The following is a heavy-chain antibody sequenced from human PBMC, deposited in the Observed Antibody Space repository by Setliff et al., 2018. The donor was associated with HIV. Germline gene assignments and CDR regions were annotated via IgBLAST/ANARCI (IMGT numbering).Heavy chain of an antibody. V-gene: IGHV4-39*02. J-gene: IGHJ4*02. CDR2: SHYTGNS. D-gene: IGHD6-19*01. CDR1: GGSVSRSDYY. CDR3: AREADGIDS. Sequence: SETLSLTCTVSGGSVSRSDYYWGWIRQPPGKGLEWIGSSHYTGNSYSNPSLKSRLSISVDTSKTHISLKLTSVTAADTAVYYCAREADGIDSWGQGTLVTVSS.